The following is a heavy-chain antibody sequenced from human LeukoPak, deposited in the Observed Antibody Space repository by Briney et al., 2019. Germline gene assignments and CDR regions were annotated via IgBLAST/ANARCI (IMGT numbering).Heavy chain of an antibody. Sequence: PSETLSLTCTVSSGSISSYYWSWIRQPAGKGLEWIGRIYTSGSTNYNPSLKSRVTMSVDTSKNQFSLKLSSVTAADTAVYYCARGGYGSGSNWFDPWGQGTLVTVSS. V-gene: IGHV4-4*07. CDR2: IYTSGST. D-gene: IGHD3-10*01. CDR3: ARGGYGSGSNWFDP. J-gene: IGHJ5*02. CDR1: SGSISSYY.